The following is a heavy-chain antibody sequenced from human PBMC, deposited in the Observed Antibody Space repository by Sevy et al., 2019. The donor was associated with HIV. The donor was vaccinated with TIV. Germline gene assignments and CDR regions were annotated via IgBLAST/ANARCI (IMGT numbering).Heavy chain of an antibody. J-gene: IGHJ4*02. D-gene: IGHD6-13*01. CDR2: IIPIFRLV. V-gene: IGHV1-69*10. CDR3: ASLILSVPGIPLPFDS. CDR1: GGTFNSCA. Sequence: AAVKVSCKSSGGTFNSCAFSWVRQAPRQGLEWMGGIIPIFRLVNKAQRFQGRVTITADKYTSTVFMELSSLRSEDTALYYCASLILSVPGIPLPFDSWGQGTLVSVSS.